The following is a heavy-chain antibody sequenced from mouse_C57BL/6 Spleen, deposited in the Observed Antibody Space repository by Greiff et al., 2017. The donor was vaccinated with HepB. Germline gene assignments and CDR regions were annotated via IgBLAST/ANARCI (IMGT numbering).Heavy chain of an antibody. J-gene: IGHJ2*01. V-gene: IGHV1-15*01. CDR3: TRNSHY. CDR2: IDPETGGT. Sequence: VQLQESGAELVRPGASVTLSCKASGYTFTDYEMHWVKQTPVHGLEWIGAIDPETGGTAYNQKFKGKAKLTADKSTSTAYMELRSLTSEDSAVYYCTRNSHYWGQGTTLTVSS. CDR1: GYTFTDYE.